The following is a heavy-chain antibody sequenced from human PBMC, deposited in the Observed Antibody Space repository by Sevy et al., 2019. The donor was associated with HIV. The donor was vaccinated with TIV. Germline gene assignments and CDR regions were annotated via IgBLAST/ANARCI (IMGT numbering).Heavy chain of an antibody. CDR2: IYSGGST. CDR3: ARGWGDRSGYYPLDY. V-gene: IGHV3-66*01. D-gene: IGHD3-22*01. CDR1: GLTVSRKY. J-gene: IGHJ4*02. Sequence: GGSLRLSCAASGLTVSRKYMSWVRQAPGKGLEWVSVIYSGGSTYYADSVKGRFTISRDNSKNTLYLQMNSLRAEDTAVYYCARGWGDRSGYYPLDYWGQGTLVTVSS.